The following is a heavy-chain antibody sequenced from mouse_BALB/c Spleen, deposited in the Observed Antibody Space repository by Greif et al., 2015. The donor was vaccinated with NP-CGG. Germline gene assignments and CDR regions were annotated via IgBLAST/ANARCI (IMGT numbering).Heavy chain of an antibody. CDR1: GFTFSDYG. CDR3: ARDYYGSSFYFGY. V-gene: IGHV5-15*02. J-gene: IGHJ2*01. D-gene: IGHD1-1*01. Sequence: EVKVVESGGGLVQPGGSRKLSCAASGFTFSDYGMAWVRQAPGKGPEWVAFISNLAYSIYYADTVTGRFTISRENAKNTLYLEMSSLRSEDTAMYYCARDYYGSSFYFGYWGQGTTLTVSS. CDR2: ISNLAYSI.